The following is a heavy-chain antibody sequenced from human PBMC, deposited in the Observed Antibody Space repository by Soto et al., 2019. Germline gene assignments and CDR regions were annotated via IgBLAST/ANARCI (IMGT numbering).Heavy chain of an antibody. D-gene: IGHD3-3*01. CDR3: AKLKAGDWSYYFDY. J-gene: IGHJ4*02. CDR2: ITASGGST. V-gene: IGHV3-23*01. Sequence: GGSLRLSCAASGFTFSSYGIHWVRQAPGKGLEWVADITASGGSTFYADSVKGRFTISRDDSKNTLYLQVNSLTAEDTAMYYCAKLKAGDWSYYFDYWGQGTLVTVSS. CDR1: GFTFSSYG.